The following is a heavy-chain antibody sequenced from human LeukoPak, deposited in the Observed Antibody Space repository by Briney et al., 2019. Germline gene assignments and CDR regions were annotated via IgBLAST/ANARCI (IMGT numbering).Heavy chain of an antibody. V-gene: IGHV3-23*01. CDR3: AILGGYSYGGRYFDY. J-gene: IGHJ4*02. D-gene: IGHD5-18*01. CDR2: ISGSGGST. CDR1: GFTFSSYA. Sequence: PGGSLRLSCAASGFTFSSYAMSWVRQAPGKGLEWVSAISGSGGSTYYADSVKGRFTISRDNSKNTLYLQMNSLRAEDTAVYYCAILGGYSYGGRYFDYWGQGTLVTVSS.